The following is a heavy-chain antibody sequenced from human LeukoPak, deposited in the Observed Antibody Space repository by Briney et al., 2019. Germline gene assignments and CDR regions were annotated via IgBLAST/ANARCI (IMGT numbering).Heavy chain of an antibody. CDR3: ARDGYDSSGYFDY. CDR2: ISSSGSTI. J-gene: IGHJ4*02. Sequence: PGGSLRLSCAASGFTFDDYGMSWVRQTPGKGLEWVSYISSSGSTIYYADSVKGRFTISRDNAKNSLYLQMNSLRAEDTAVYYCARDGYDSSGYFDYWGQGTLVTVSS. CDR1: GFTFDDYG. D-gene: IGHD3-22*01. V-gene: IGHV3-11*04.